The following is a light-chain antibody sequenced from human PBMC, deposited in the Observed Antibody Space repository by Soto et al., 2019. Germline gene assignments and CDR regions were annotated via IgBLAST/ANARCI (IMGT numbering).Light chain of an antibody. J-gene: IGLJ2*01. CDR2: EGS. Sequence: QSVLTQPASVSGSPGQPITISCTGTSSDVGTSDFVSWYQCHPGKAPKLIIYEGSKRPSGVSSRFSGSKSGNTASLTISGLQAEDEADYFCCSYAGSRTLVFGGGTKLTVL. CDR3: CSYAGSRTLV. V-gene: IGLV2-23*01. CDR1: SSDVGTSDF.